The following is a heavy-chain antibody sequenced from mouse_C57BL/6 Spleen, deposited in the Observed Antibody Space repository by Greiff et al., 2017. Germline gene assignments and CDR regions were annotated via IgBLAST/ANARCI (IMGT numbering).Heavy chain of an antibody. D-gene: IGHD1-1*01. CDR3: ARDEGYYYGSSYGYFDV. Sequence: EVQLVESGGGLVKPGGSLKLSCAASGFTFSSYAMSWVRQTPEKRLAWVATISDGGSYTYYPDNVKGRFTISRDNAKNNLYLQMSHLKSEDTAMYYCARDEGYYYGSSYGYFDVWGTGTTVTVSS. CDR1: GFTFSSYA. J-gene: IGHJ1*03. CDR2: ISDGGSYT. V-gene: IGHV5-4*01.